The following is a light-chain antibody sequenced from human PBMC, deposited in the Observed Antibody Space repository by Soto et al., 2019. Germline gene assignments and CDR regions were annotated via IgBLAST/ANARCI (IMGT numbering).Light chain of an antibody. Sequence: QSVLTQPPSVSGAPGQRITISFTGNSSNIGAGYDVHWYQQLPGTAPKFVIYGNINRPSGVPDRFSGSKSGTSAFLAITGLQAEDEADYYCQSYDSSLSGLFGGGTKLTVL. CDR3: QSYDSSLSGL. CDR1: SSNIGAGYD. J-gene: IGLJ3*02. CDR2: GNI. V-gene: IGLV1-40*01.